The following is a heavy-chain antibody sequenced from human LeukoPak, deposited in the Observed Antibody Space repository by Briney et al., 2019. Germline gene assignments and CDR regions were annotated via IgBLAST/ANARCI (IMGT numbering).Heavy chain of an antibody. Sequence: PGGSLRLSCAASGFTFTNAWMHWVRQAPGKGLEWVANIKHDGSEKNYVDSVKGRFTISRDNAKNSLYLQMNSLRAEDTAVYYCATPLDYYDRSDSHQGGDWGQGTLVTVSS. CDR2: IKHDGSEK. CDR1: GFTFTNAW. V-gene: IGHV3-7*03. J-gene: IGHJ4*02. CDR3: ATPLDYYDRSDSHQGGD. D-gene: IGHD3-22*01.